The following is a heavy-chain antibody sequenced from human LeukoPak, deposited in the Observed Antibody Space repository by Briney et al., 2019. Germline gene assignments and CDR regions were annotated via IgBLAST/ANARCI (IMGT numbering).Heavy chain of an antibody. D-gene: IGHD3-16*01. CDR1: GGSVTSGTYH. CDR2: VYFDGGT. Sequence: SETLSLTCSVSGGSVTSGTYHWGWIRQPPGKGLEWIGSVYFDGGTHYKPSLQSRVTISVDTSKNQFSLRLCSVTAADTALYYCARDHYYDGRGRFDPWGQGTLVTVSS. J-gene: IGHJ5*02. V-gene: IGHV4-39*07. CDR3: ARDHYYDGRGRFDP.